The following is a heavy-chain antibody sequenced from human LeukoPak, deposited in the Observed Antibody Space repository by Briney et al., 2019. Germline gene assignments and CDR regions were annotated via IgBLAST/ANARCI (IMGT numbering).Heavy chain of an antibody. D-gene: IGHD4-23*01. J-gene: IGHJ3*02. CDR3: ALNYGGNPGHAFDI. Sequence: GASVKVSCKASGYTFGAYSMHWVRQAPGQGLEWMGWTNPNNGGTSYAQKFQGRVTMTRDTSISTVYMELSRLRSDDTALYYCALNYGGNPGHAFDIWGQGTMVTVSS. V-gene: IGHV1-2*02. CDR1: GYTFGAYS. CDR2: TNPNNGGT.